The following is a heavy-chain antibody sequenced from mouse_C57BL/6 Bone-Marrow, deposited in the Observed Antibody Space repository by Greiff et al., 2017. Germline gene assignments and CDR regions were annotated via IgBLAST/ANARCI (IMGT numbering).Heavy chain of an antibody. CDR1: GYTFTSYW. D-gene: IGHD1-1*01. V-gene: IGHV1-72*01. CDR3: ARDYYGSSYDYAMDY. J-gene: IGHJ4*01. CDR2: IDPNSGGT. Sequence: MESCTASGYTFTSYWMHWVKQRPGRGLEWIGRIDPNSGGTKYNEKFKSKATLTVDKPSSTAYMQLSSLTSEDSAVYYCARDYYGSSYDYAMDYWGQGTSVTVSS.